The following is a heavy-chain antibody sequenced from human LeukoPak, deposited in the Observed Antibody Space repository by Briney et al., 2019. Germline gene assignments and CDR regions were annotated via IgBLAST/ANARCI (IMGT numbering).Heavy chain of an antibody. J-gene: IGHJ4*02. CDR2: IRYDGSNK. Sequence: GGSLRLSCAASGFTFSSYGMHWVRQAPGKGLEWLAFIRYDGSNKYYADSVKGRFTISRDNSKNTLYLQMNSLRAEDTAVYYCAKDRCSSTSCATRYFDYWGQGTLVTVSS. D-gene: IGHD2-2*01. V-gene: IGHV3-30*02. CDR1: GFTFSSYG. CDR3: AKDRCSSTSCATRYFDY.